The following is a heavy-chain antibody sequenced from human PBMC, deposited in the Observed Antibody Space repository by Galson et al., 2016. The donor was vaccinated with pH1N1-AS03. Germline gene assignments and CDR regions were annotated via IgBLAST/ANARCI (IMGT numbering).Heavy chain of an antibody. J-gene: IGHJ6*02. D-gene: IGHD3-3*01. Sequence: SVKVSCKASGGSFSTYAITWVRQAPGQGLEWMGGIIPVFDTPNYAQKFQGRVTITADGSRNTAYMELSSLRSADTAVYYCAREATIFGVAGLHMDVWGQGTTVTVSS. CDR2: IIPVFDTP. CDR3: AREATIFGVAGLHMDV. V-gene: IGHV1-69*13. CDR1: GGSFSTYA.